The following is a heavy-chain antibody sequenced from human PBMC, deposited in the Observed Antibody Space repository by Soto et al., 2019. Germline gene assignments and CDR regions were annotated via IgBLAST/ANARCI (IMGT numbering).Heavy chain of an antibody. CDR1: GGSISSYY. CDR2: IHYSGST. Sequence: QVQLQESGPGLVKPSETLSLTCTVSGGSISSYYWNWIRQSPGKGLEWIAYIHYSGSTKYNPSLKSRFTILVDTSKNQFSLKLSSVTAADTAVYYCARGSAADAPRLFDYWGQGTLVTVSS. J-gene: IGHJ4*02. CDR3: ARGSAADAPRLFDY. V-gene: IGHV4-59*01. D-gene: IGHD6-25*01.